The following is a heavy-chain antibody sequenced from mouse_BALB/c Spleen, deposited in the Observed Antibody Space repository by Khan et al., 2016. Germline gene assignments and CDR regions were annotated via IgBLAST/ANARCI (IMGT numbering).Heavy chain of an antibody. CDR1: GYTFTSYW. D-gene: IGHD2-14*01. CDR3: ARGVRRRSYYFDY. V-gene: IGHV1-61*01. CDR2: IDPSDSET. Sequence: VQLKQSGAELVIPFSSLKLSCKASGYTFTSYWMNWVKQRPGQGLEWIGMIDPSDSETHYNQMFKDKATLTVDKSSRPAYMQLSSLTSEDSAVYYCARGVRRRSYYFDYWGQGTTLTVSS. J-gene: IGHJ2*01.